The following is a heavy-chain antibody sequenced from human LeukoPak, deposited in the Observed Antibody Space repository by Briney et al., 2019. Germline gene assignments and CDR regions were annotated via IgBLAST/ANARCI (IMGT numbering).Heavy chain of an antibody. Sequence: GGSLRLSCAVSGLTFSSSWMDWVRQAPGKGLEWVASINPDGNKKYSADSVKGRFTISRDNAENSLYLQMNSLRPEDTAMYYCARVRGGRSWYYYGMDVWGRGTTVTVSS. V-gene: IGHV3-7*01. CDR2: INPDGNKK. J-gene: IGHJ6*02. CDR3: ARVRGGRSWYYYGMDV. D-gene: IGHD3-16*01. CDR1: GLTFSSSW.